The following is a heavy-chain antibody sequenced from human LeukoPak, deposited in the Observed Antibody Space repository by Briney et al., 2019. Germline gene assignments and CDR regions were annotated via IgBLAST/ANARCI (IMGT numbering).Heavy chain of an antibody. CDR1: GFTFSSYA. CDR3: ARAPRGYSGYDHYFDY. Sequence: PGGSLRLSCAASGFTFSSYAMSWVRQAPGKGLEWVSAISGSGGSTYYADSVKGRFTISRDNSKNTLYLQMNSLRAEDTAVYYCARAPRGYSGYDHYFDYWGQGTLVTVSS. J-gene: IGHJ4*02. V-gene: IGHV3-23*01. CDR2: ISGSGGST. D-gene: IGHD5-12*01.